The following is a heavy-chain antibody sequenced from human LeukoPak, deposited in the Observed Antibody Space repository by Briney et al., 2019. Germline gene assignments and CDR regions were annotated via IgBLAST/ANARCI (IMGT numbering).Heavy chain of an antibody. CDR2: FKTNYNQV. J-gene: IGHJ4*02. CDR1: GFTFSDYA. Sequence: GGSLRLSCVASGFTFSDYAMNWVRQAAEKGLEWVSTFKTNYNQVYYAESVRGRFTISTDNSKNTAYLQMNSLRFEDTALYYCARSVPDYTRFDFWGQGALVTVSS. V-gene: IGHV3-23*05. D-gene: IGHD4-11*01. CDR3: ARSVPDYTRFDF.